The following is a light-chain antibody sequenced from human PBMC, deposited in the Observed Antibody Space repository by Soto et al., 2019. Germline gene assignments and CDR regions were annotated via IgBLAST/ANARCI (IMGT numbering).Light chain of an antibody. CDR2: AGS. CDR3: QQSNSFPST. J-gene: IGKJ2*01. V-gene: IGKV1D-12*01. CDR1: QGISSW. Sequence: DIQMTQSPSSVSASVRDRVTITCRASQGISSWLAWYQQKPGKAPKLLIYAGSSLQSGVPSRFSGSGSGSDFTLPIYILQPEDFASYYCQQSNSFPSTFGQGTKLEIK.